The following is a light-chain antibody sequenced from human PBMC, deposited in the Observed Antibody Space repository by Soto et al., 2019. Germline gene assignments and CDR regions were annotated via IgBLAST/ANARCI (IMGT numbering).Light chain of an antibody. V-gene: IGKV1-12*01. Sequence: IQMTQSPSYVSASVGDRVTITCRASQDINSWLAWYQQKPGRAPNLLIYAASNLKNGVPSRFSGSGFGTDFTLTISSLQPEDFATYYCQQANTFPGTFGQGTKVEMK. CDR3: QQANTFPGT. CDR2: AAS. CDR1: QDINSW. J-gene: IGKJ1*01.